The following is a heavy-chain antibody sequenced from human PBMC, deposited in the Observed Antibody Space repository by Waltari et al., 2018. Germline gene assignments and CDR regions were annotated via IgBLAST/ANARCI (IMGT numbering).Heavy chain of an antibody. D-gene: IGHD2-2*02. CDR1: GYTFTGYY. J-gene: IGHJ4*02. V-gene: IGHV1-2*02. Sequence: QVQLVQSGAEVKKPGASVKVSCKASGYTFTGYYMHWVRQAPGQGLEWMGWINPNSGGTNYAQKFQGRVTMTRDTSISTAYMELSRLRSDDTAVYYCARGDIVVVPAAIEDYWGQGTLVTVSS. CDR3: ARGDIVVVPAAIEDY. CDR2: INPNSGGT.